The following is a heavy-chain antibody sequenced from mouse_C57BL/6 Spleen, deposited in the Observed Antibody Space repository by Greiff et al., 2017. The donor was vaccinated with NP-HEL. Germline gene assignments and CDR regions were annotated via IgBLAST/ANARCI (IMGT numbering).Heavy chain of an antibody. J-gene: IGHJ4*01. Sequence: EVKLVESGGDLVKPGGSLKLSCAASGFTFSSYGMSWVRQTPDKRLEWVATISSGGSYTYYPDSVKGRFTISRDNAKNTLYLQMSSLQSEDTAMYYCARLSYYYAMDYWGQGTSVTVSS. CDR3: ARLSYYYAMDY. CDR1: GFTFSSYG. CDR2: ISSGGSYT. V-gene: IGHV5-6*01.